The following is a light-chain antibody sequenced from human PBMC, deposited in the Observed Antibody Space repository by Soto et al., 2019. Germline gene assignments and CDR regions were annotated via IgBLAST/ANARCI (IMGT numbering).Light chain of an antibody. J-gene: IGKJ2*01. V-gene: IGKV3-15*01. CDR3: HHYHDWPPYN. CDR2: GAS. CDR1: QSISRN. Sequence: ETVMTPSPATLSVSPGERATLSCRASQSISRNLAWYQQKPGQPPRLLIYGASTRATGIPDRFSGSGSGTDFTLTISGLQSEDFAVYYCHHYHDWPPYNFGQGTKVDIK.